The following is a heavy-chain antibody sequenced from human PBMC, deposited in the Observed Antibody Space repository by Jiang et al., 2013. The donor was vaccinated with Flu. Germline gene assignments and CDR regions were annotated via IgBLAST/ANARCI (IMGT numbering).Heavy chain of an antibody. CDR1: GGSFSGYY. D-gene: IGHD1-26*01. J-gene: IGHJ2*01. V-gene: IGHV4-34*01. CDR2: INHSGST. CDR3: ARGRRVGAPRNFDL. Sequence: LLKPSETLSLTCAVYGGSFSGYYRSWIRQPPGKGLEWIGEINHSGSTNYNPSLKSRVTISVDTSKNQFSLKLSSVTAADTAVYYCARGRRVGAPRNFDLWGRGTLVTVSS.